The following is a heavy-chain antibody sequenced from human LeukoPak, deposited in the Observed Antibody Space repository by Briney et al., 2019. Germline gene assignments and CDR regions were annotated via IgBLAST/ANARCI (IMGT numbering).Heavy chain of an antibody. CDR1: GFTFSSYS. J-gene: IGHJ3*02. D-gene: IGHD4-17*01. CDR3: AREYDYGDYVNAVDI. CDR2: ISSSSSYI. Sequence: PGGSLRLSCAASGFTFSSYSMNWVRQAPGKGLEWVSSISSSSSYIYYADSVKGRFTISRDNAKTSLYLQMNSLRAEDTAVYYCAREYDYGDYVNAVDIWGQGTMVTVSS. V-gene: IGHV3-21*01.